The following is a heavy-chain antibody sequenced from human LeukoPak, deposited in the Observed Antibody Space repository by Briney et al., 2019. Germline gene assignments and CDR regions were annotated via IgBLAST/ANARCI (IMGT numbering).Heavy chain of an antibody. V-gene: IGHV7-4-1*02. CDR2: INTNTGNP. CDR3: AREFRLGNSGSYYKSY. Sequence: ASVKVSCKASGYTFTSYAMNWVRQAPGQGLEWMGWINTNTGNPTYAQGFTGRFVFSLDTSVSTAYLQISSLKAEDTAVYYCAREFRLGNSGSYYKSYWGQGTLVTVSS. CDR1: GYTFTSYA. J-gene: IGHJ4*02. D-gene: IGHD1-26*01.